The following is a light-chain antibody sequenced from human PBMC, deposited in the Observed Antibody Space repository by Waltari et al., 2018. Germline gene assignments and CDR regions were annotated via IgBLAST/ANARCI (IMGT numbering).Light chain of an antibody. CDR3: SSYAGSNNDVV. CDR1: SSDVGGYNY. V-gene: IGLV2-8*01. J-gene: IGLJ2*01. Sequence: QYALTQPPSASGSPGQSVTISCTGTSSDVGGYNYVSWYQQHPGKAPKLLIYEVSKRPSAVPDRCSGSKTGNTASPTVSGLQAEDEADYYCSSYAGSNNDVVFGGGTKLTVL. CDR2: EVS.